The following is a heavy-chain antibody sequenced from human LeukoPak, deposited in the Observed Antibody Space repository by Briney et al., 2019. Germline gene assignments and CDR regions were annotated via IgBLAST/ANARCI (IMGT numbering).Heavy chain of an antibody. V-gene: IGHV1-46*03. CDR2: INPSGGST. D-gene: IGHD6-13*01. CDR1: GYTFTSYY. Sequence: ASVNVSCKASGYTFTSYYMHWVRQAPGQGLEWMGIINPSGGSTSYAQKFQGRVTMTRDTSTSTVYMELSSLRSEDTAVYYCARDTRGRSGWYYDPPYYYYGMDVWGQGTTVTVSS. CDR3: ARDTRGRSGWYYDPPYYYYGMDV. J-gene: IGHJ6*02.